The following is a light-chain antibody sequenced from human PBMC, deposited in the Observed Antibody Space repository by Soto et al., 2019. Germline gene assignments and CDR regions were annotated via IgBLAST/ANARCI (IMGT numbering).Light chain of an antibody. V-gene: IGKV3-20*01. CDR2: GAS. Sequence: EIVLTQSPGTLSLSPGERATLSCRASQSVSNNYLAWYQQKPGQAPRLLIYGASNRATGIPDRFSGSGSGTYFTLTISSLQPEDFATYYCQQASSFPLTFGQGTRLEI. CDR1: QSVSNNY. CDR3: QQASSFPLT. J-gene: IGKJ5*01.